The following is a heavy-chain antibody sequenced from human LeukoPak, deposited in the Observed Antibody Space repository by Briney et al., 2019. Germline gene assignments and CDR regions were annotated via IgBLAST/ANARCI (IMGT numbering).Heavy chain of an antibody. CDR1: GYSFTSYW. D-gene: IGHD1-7*01. V-gene: IGHV5-10-1*01. Sequence: GEPLKISCKGSGYSFTSYWISWVRQMPGKGLEWRGRIDPSDSYTNYSPSFQGHVTISADKSISTAYLQWSSLQASATAMYYCARRAKKLELRYWGQGTLVTVSS. J-gene: IGHJ4*02. CDR3: ARRAKKLELRY. CDR2: IDPSDSYT.